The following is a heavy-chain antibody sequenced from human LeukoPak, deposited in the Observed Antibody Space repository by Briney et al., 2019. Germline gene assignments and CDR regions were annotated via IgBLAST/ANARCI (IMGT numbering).Heavy chain of an antibody. CDR1: GFTFSSYS. V-gene: IGHV3-21*01. CDR3: ARLGYGSGSYEDYYYMDV. D-gene: IGHD3-10*01. J-gene: IGHJ6*03. CDR2: ISSSSSYI. Sequence: PGGSLRLSCAASGFTFSSYSMNWVRQAPGKGLEWVSSISSSSSYIYYADSVKGRFTISRDNAKNSLYLQMNSLRAEDTAVYYCARLGYGSGSYEDYYYMDVWGKGTTVTISS.